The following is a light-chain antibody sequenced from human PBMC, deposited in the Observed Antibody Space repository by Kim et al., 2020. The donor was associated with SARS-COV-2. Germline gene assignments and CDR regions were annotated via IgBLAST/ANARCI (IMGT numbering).Light chain of an antibody. Sequence: EPASISCRSSQSLLHSNGYKYLDWYLQKPGQSPQLLISLGSNRASGVPDRFSGSGSGTDFTLKISRVEAEDVGVYYCMQALQNPYTFGQGTKLEI. CDR2: LGS. J-gene: IGKJ2*01. V-gene: IGKV2-28*01. CDR3: MQALQNPYT. CDR1: QSLLHSNGYKY.